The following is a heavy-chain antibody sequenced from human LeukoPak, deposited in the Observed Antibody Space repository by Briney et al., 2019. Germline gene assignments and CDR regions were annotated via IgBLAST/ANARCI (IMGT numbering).Heavy chain of an antibody. CDR1: GFTFSSYE. CDR2: ISSSGDTI. D-gene: IGHD3-22*01. J-gene: IGHJ4*02. V-gene: IGHV3-48*03. Sequence: GGSLRLSCAASGFTFSSYEMNWVRQAPGKGLEWVSHISSSGDTIYYADSVKGLFTISRDNANNSLYLQMNSRTVEDTAVYYCENVIIVGGGQGALVTASS. CDR3: ENVIIVG.